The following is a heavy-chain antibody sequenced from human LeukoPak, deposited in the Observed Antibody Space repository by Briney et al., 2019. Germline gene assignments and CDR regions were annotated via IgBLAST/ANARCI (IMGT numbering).Heavy chain of an antibody. J-gene: IGHJ4*02. D-gene: IGHD6-19*01. CDR2: IYYSGST. CDR3: ARRKWVVLDY. V-gene: IGHV4-59*01. CDR1: GGSISSYY. Sequence: SETLSLTCTVSGGSISSYYWSWIRQPPGKGLEWIGYIYYSGSTNYNPSLKSRVTISVDTSKNQFSLKLSSVTAADTAVYYCARRKWVVLDYWGQGTLVTVSS.